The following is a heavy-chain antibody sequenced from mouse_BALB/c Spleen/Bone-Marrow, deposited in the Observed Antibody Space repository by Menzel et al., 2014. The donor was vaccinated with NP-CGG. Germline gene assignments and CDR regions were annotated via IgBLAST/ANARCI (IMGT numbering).Heavy chain of an antibody. D-gene: IGHD2-4*01. Sequence: VQLKESGPGLVKPSQSLSLTCTVTGYSINRDYACNWIRQFPGNKLEWMGYISYSGSTTYNPSLKSRISITRDTSKNHFFLQLNSVTTEDTATYYCARSSSYDYDVGFAYWGQGTLVTVSA. CDR3: ARSSSYDYDVGFAY. CDR1: GYSINRDYA. V-gene: IGHV3-2*02. J-gene: IGHJ3*01. CDR2: ISYSGST.